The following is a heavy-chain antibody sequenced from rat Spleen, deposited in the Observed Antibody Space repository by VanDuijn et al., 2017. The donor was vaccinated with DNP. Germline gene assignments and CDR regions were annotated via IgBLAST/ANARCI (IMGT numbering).Heavy chain of an antibody. J-gene: IGHJ1*01. CDR2: ISTSGGST. Sequence: EVQLVESGGGLVQPGRSLKLSCAASGFTFNKYGMAWVRQTPTKGLEWVTSISTSGGSTYYRDSVKGRFTVSRDNAKSTLYLQMDSLRSEDTATYYCARRGYYGSYWYFDFWGPGTMVTVSS. D-gene: IGHD1-6*01. CDR3: ARRGYYGSYWYFDF. CDR1: GFTFNKYG. V-gene: IGHV5S13*01.